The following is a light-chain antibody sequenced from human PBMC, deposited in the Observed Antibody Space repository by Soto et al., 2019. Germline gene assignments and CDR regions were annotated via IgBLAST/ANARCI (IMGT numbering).Light chain of an antibody. J-gene: IGLJ1*01. CDR2: DDR. CDR1: NIGSKS. CDR3: QVRESSSDRGLV. V-gene: IGLV3-21*02. Sequence: SYVLTQPPSVSVAPGQTARITCGGSNIGSKSVHWYQQKPGQAPVLVVYDDRDRPSGSPERFSGSNSGNTATLTVSRVEAGEEADYYCQVRESSSDRGLVFGTGTKLTVL.